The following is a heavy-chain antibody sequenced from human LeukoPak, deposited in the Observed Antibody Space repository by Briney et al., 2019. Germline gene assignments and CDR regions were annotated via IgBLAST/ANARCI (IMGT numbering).Heavy chain of an antibody. D-gene: IGHD2-2*01. J-gene: IGHJ4*02. Sequence: GGSLRLSCAASGFTFSSYGMHWVRQAPGKGLEWVAVISYDGSNKYYADSVKGRFTISRDNSKNTLYLQMNSLRAEDTAVYYCAKGGVVPAAFDYWGQGTLVTVSS. CDR3: AKGGVVPAAFDY. CDR1: GFTFSSYG. V-gene: IGHV3-30*18. CDR2: ISYDGSNK.